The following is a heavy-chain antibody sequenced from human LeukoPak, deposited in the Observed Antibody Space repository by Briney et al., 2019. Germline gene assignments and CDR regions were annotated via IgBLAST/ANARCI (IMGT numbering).Heavy chain of an antibody. CDR1: GFSFSSYA. V-gene: IGHV3-23*01. J-gene: IGHJ4*02. CDR3: AKDLVSGSFYGPFGY. D-gene: IGHD1-26*01. Sequence: PGGSLRLSCAASGFSFSSYAMSWVRQAPGKGLERVSSMSGSGGSTYYADSVKGRLTISRDNSKNTLHLQMNSLRAEDTAIYYCAKDLVSGSFYGPFGYWGQGTPVTVSS. CDR2: MSGSGGST.